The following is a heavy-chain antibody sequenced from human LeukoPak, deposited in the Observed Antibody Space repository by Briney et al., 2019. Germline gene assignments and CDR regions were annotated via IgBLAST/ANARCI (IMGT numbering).Heavy chain of an antibody. CDR3: TATNDYYGSGSYYPPVAY. CDR1: GLSFTNAW. J-gene: IGHJ4*02. Sequence: PGGSATLSCAASGLSFTNAWMSWVRQAPGRGLEWVGRITSKTDGGTADYAAPVKGRFTISRDDSKNTLYLQVHSLKTEDTAVYYCTATNDYYGSGSYYPPVAYPGERALVTVSS. D-gene: IGHD3-10*01. CDR2: ITSKTDGGTA. V-gene: IGHV3-15*01.